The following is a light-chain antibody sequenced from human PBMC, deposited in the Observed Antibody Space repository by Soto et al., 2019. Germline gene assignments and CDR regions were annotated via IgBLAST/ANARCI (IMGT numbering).Light chain of an antibody. CDR3: QQRSNWPIT. J-gene: IGKJ5*01. CDR2: DAS. Sequence: EIVLTQSPATLSLSPGERATLSCRASQSVTSYLAWYQQKPGQAPRLLIYDASNRAPGIPARFSGSGSGTDFTLTISSLEPEDFALYYCQQRSNWPITCGQGTRLENK. CDR1: QSVTSY. V-gene: IGKV3-11*01.